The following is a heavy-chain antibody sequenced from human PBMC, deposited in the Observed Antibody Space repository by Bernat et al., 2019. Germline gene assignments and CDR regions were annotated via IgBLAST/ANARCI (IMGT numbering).Heavy chain of an antibody. CDR3: TRDPMTTVTGYYYYYMDV. CDR2: IRSKAYGGTT. V-gene: IGHV3-49*04. CDR1: GFTFGDYA. J-gene: IGHJ6*03. Sequence: EVQLVESGGGLVQPGRSLRLSCTASGFTFGDYAMSWVRQAPGKGLEWVGFIRSKAYGGTTEYAASVKGRFTISRDDSKSIAYLQMNSLKTEDTAVYYCTRDPMTTVTGYYYYYMDVWGKGTTVTVSS. D-gene: IGHD4-17*01.